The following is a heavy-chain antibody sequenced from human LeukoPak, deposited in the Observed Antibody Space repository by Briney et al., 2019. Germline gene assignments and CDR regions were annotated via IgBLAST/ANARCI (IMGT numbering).Heavy chain of an antibody. CDR3: ARIRPDTAMVNYYYYYMDV. D-gene: IGHD5-18*01. CDR1: GFSLSTSGMC. CDR2: IDWDDDK. Sequence: ESGPTLVNPTQTPTLTCTFSGFSLSTSGMCVSWIRQPPGKALEWLARIDWDDDKYYSTSLKTRLTISKDTSKNQVVLTMTNMDPVDTATYHCARIRPDTAMVNYYYYYMDVWGKGTTVTVSS. J-gene: IGHJ6*03. V-gene: IGHV2-70*11.